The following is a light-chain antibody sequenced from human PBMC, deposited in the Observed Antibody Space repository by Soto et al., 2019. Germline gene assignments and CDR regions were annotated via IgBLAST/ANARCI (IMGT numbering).Light chain of an antibody. CDR3: QQYNNWPPM. CDR1: QTISSSN. V-gene: IGKV3-15*01. Sequence: EIVLTQSPGTLSLSPGERATLSCTASQTISSSNLAWYQQKPGQAPRLLIYGASTRATGIPARFSGSGSGTEFTLTISSLQSEDFADYYCQQYNNWPPMFGQGTKVDIK. J-gene: IGKJ1*01. CDR2: GAS.